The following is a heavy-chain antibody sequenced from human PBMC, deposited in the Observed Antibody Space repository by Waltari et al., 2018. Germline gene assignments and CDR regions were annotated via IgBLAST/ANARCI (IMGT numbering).Heavy chain of an antibody. Sequence: DVHLLESGGSLVQPEGSLRLSCLAFGLTFQNYAMSWVRQSPGKGLEWVSHIDGPTTNTHYADSVKGRFTISRDNSRNTVYLQMNSLTADDSAVYFCATWITAHFDYWGQGTLVTVSS. V-gene: IGHV3-23*01. CDR3: ATWITAHFDY. D-gene: IGHD2-2*03. CDR1: GLTFQNYA. J-gene: IGHJ4*02. CDR2: IDGPTTNT.